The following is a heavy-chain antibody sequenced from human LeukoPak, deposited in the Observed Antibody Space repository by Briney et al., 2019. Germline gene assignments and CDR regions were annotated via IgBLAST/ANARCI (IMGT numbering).Heavy chain of an antibody. D-gene: IGHD3-16*01. CDR1: GFTFNTYW. J-gene: IGHJ4*02. CDR2: INSDGRST. V-gene: IGHV3-74*01. Sequence: GGSLRLSCAASGFTFNTYWMHWVRQAPWKGLMWVSRINSDGRSTSYADSVKGRFTISRENAKNTLYLQMNSLRAEDTALYYCARDWGMATVPDYWGQGTLVTVSS. CDR3: ARDWGMATVPDY.